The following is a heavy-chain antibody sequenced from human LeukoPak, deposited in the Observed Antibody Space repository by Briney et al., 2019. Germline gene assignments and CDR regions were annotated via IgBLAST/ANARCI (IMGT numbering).Heavy chain of an antibody. CDR2: IYYSGST. V-gene: IGHV4-59*12. CDR3: ARRCSSTSCYAGEAVDY. CDR1: GGSISSYY. Sequence: PSETLSLTCTVSGGSISSYYWSWIRQPPGKGLEWIGYIYYSGSTNYNPSLKSRVTISVDTSKNQFSLKLSSVTAADTAVYYCARRCSSTSCYAGEAVDYWGQGTLVTVSS. D-gene: IGHD2-2*01. J-gene: IGHJ4*02.